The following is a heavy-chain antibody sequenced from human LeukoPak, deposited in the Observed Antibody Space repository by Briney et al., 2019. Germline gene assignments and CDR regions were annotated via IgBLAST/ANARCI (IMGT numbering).Heavy chain of an antibody. CDR1: GYAFKNYD. CDR3: ARATPGGLHGYSFDY. Sequence: ASVKVSCKASGYAFKNYDINWVRQATGQGLEWMGWMNPNSGNTGFAQKFQDRVSMTRDTSINTAYMELTSLRSGDAAVYYCARATPGGLHGYSFDYWGQGTVVTVYS. V-gene: IGHV1-8*02. CDR2: MNPNSGNT. J-gene: IGHJ4*02. D-gene: IGHD5-24*01.